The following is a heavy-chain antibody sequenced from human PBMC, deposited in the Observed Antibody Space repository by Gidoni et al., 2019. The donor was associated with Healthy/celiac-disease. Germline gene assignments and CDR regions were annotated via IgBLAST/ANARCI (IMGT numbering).Heavy chain of an antibody. CDR1: GGFISSCGYY. CDR3: ARVVRERWLQSLGLFDY. Sequence: QVQLEESGPGLVKPSQTLFLTCTVSGGFISSCGYYWSWIRQHPGKGLEWIGYIYYSGSTSYNPSVKSRVTISVDTSKNQFSLKLSAVTAADTAVYYCARVVRERWLQSLGLFDYWGQGTLVTVSS. J-gene: IGHJ4*02. V-gene: IGHV4-31*03. CDR2: IYYSGST. D-gene: IGHD5-12*01.